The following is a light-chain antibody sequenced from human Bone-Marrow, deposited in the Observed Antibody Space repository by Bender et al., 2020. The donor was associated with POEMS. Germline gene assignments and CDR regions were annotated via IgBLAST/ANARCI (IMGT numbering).Light chain of an antibody. CDR2: DVS. Sequence: QSALTQPRSVSASPGQSVTISCTGTSSNIGHYDYVSWYQQHPGEVPRVIIFDVSQRPSGVPDRFSGSKSGNAASLTISGLQPEDEADYYCSSFTSSSTVIFGGGTKLTVL. CDR3: SSFTSSSTVI. J-gene: IGLJ2*01. CDR1: SSNIGHYDY. V-gene: IGLV2-11*01.